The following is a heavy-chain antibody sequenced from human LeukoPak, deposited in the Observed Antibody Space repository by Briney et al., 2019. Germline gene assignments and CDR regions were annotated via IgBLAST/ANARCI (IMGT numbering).Heavy chain of an antibody. CDR1: GYTFTSYY. D-gene: IGHD6-13*01. CDR3: ARDGIAAAGRTPYYYMDV. V-gene: IGHV1-46*01. CDR2: INPSGGST. J-gene: IGHJ6*03. Sequence: ASVKVSCKASGYTFTSYYMHWVRQAPGRGLEWMGIINPSGGSTSYAQKFQGRVTTTRDMSTSTVYMELSSLRSEDTAVYYCARDGIAAAGRTPYYYMDVWGKGTTVTVSS.